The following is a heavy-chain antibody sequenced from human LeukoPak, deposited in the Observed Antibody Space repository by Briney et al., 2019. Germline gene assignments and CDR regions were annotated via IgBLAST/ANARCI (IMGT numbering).Heavy chain of an antibody. CDR3: ARLGRAGYSSSWYEY. Sequence: GESLEISFKGSGYRFSSYWIGWVRQMPGKGLEWMGIIYPGDSDTRDSPSFQGQVTISADKSISTAYLQWSSLKASDTAMYFCARLGRAGYSSSWYEYWGQGTLVTVSS. CDR2: IYPGDSDT. J-gene: IGHJ4*02. D-gene: IGHD6-13*01. CDR1: GYRFSSYW. V-gene: IGHV5-51*01.